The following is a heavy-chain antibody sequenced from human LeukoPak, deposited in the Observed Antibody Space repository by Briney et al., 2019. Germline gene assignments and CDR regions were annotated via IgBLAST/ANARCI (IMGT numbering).Heavy chain of an antibody. Sequence: LGASLKISCKGSGYSFTSYWISWVRQMPGKGLEWMGRIDPSDSYTNYSPSFQGHVTISADKSISTAYLQWSSLKASDTAMYYCARITTGTTSFDYWGQGTLVTVSS. CDR1: GYSFTSYW. D-gene: IGHD1-1*01. V-gene: IGHV5-10-1*01. CDR3: ARITTGTTSFDY. CDR2: IDPSDSYT. J-gene: IGHJ4*02.